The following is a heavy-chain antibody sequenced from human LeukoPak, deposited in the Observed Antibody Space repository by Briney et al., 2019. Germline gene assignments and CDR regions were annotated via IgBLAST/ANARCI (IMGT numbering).Heavy chain of an antibody. J-gene: IGHJ5*02. Sequence: GSLRLSCAASGFTFSDYYMSWIRQPPGKGLEWIGEINHSGSTNYNPSLKSRVTISVDTSKNQFSLKLSSVTAADTAVYYCAGYSGWYTSTGFGPWGQGTLVTVSS. CDR1: GFTFSDYY. V-gene: IGHV4-34*08. CDR2: INHSGST. CDR3: AGYSGWYTSTGFGP. D-gene: IGHD6-19*01.